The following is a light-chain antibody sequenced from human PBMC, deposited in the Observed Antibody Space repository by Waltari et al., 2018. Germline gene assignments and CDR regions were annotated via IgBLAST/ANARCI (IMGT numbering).Light chain of an antibody. CDR2: GAT. CDR1: SPNIGAGYD. CDR3: QSYDTNLRDWV. V-gene: IGLV1-40*01. J-gene: IGLJ3*02. Sequence: QSVLTQPPSVSGAPGQRVTISCIGYSPNIGAGYDVQWYQQLPGTAPKLLIYGATSRPSGVPDRFSASKSGTSVSLAITGLQPEDEAHYYCQSYDTNLRDWVFGGGTKLTVL.